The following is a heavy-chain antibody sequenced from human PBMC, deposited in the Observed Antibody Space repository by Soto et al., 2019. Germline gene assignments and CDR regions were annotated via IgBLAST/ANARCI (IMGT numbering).Heavy chain of an antibody. D-gene: IGHD3-22*01. Sequence: GGSLRLSCTASGFTFGDYAMSWFRQAPGKGLEWVGFIRSKAYGGTTEYAASVKGRFTISRDDSKSIAYLQMNSLKTEDTAVYYCTRDRREYYYDSSGYYPGWGQGTLVTVSS. CDR2: IRSKAYGGTT. CDR1: GFTFGDYA. V-gene: IGHV3-49*03. J-gene: IGHJ4*02. CDR3: TRDRREYYYDSSGYYPG.